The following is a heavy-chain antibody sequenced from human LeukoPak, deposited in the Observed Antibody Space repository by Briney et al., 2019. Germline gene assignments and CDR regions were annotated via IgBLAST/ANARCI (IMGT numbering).Heavy chain of an antibody. J-gene: IGHJ4*02. Sequence: ASVKVSCKASGYILASYGISWVRQAPGQGLEWMGWISSYNGNTNYAQKLQGRVTMTTDTSTSTAYMELRSLRSDDTAVYYCAGSQAVAATRVDYWGQGTLVTVSS. CDR1: GYILASYG. D-gene: IGHD6-19*01. CDR3: AGSQAVAATRVDY. V-gene: IGHV1-18*01. CDR2: ISSYNGNT.